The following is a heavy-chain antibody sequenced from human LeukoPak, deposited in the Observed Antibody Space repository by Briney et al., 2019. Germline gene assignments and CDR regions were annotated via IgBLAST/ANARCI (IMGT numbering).Heavy chain of an antibody. Sequence: PGGSLRLSCAASGFTFSNYGMHWVRQAPGKGLEWVAVIWNDGSNKYYADSVKGRFTISRDNSKNTLYLQMDSLRAEATAVYYCARDSSGCVDYWGQGALVTVSS. V-gene: IGHV3-33*08. CDR3: ARDSSGCVDY. D-gene: IGHD3-22*01. CDR2: IWNDGSNK. CDR1: GFTFSNYG. J-gene: IGHJ4*02.